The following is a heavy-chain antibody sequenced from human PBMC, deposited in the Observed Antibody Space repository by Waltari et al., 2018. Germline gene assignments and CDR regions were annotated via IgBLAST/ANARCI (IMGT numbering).Heavy chain of an antibody. J-gene: IGHJ6*02. V-gene: IGHV3-48*01. Sequence: EVQLVESGGGLVQPGGSLRLSCAASGFTFSSYSMNWVRQAPGKGLEWVSYISSSTSTIYYADSVNGRFTISRDNAKNSLYLQMNSLRAEDTAVYYCARDGGWDHYYYYYYGMDVWGQGTTVTVSS. CDR2: ISSSTSTI. D-gene: IGHD6-19*01. CDR1: GFTFSSYS. CDR3: ARDGGWDHYYYYYYGMDV.